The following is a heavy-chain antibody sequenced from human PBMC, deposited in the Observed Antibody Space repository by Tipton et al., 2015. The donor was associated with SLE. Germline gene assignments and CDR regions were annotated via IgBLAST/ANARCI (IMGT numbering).Heavy chain of an antibody. J-gene: IGHJ4*02. Sequence: QLVQSGAEVKKPGESLKISCKGSGYSFTSYWIGWVRQMPGKGLEWMRIIYPGDSDTRYSPSFQGQVTISADKSISTAYLQWSSLKASDTAMYYCAGLGSKYYDSSGYYYFDYWGQGTLVTVSS. CDR3: AGLGSKYYDSSGYYYFDY. CDR1: GYSFTSYW. D-gene: IGHD3-22*01. V-gene: IGHV5-51*01. CDR2: IYPGDSDT.